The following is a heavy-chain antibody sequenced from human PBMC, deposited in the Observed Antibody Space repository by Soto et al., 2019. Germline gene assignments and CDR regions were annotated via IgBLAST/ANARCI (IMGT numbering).Heavy chain of an antibody. CDR3: XXXXXXXLTDSYTNYFDP. CDR1: GFTFSNYG. Sequence: QVQLVQSGAEVKKPGASVKVSCKASGFTFSNYGITWLRQVPGXGLEWMGWISAXNGNTVHXQEYQGRXTXTTXTXXXXXXXXXXXXXXXXXXXXXXXXXXXXXLTDSYTNYFDPWGQGTLVTVSS. J-gene: IGHJ5*02. CDR2: ISAXNGNT. D-gene: IGHD3-9*01. V-gene: IGHV1-18*01.